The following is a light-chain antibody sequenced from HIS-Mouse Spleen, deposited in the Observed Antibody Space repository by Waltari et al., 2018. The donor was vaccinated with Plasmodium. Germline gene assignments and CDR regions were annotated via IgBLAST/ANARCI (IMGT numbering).Light chain of an antibody. V-gene: IGKV1-6*01. CDR1: QGIRTD. J-gene: IGKJ2*01. CDR2: AAS. Sequence: IQMTQSPSSLSASVGDRVTITCRASQGIRTDLGWYQQKPGKAPKLLISAASSLQSGVPSRFSGSGSGTDFTLTISSLQPEDFATYYCLQDYNYPYTFGQGTKLEIK. CDR3: LQDYNYPYT.